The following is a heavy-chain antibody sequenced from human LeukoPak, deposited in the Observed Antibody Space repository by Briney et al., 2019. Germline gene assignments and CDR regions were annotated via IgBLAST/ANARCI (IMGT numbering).Heavy chain of an antibody. J-gene: IGHJ4*02. D-gene: IGHD3-3*01. Sequence: SGTLSLTCAVSGGSISSSNWWSWVRQPPGKGLEWIGEIYHSGSTNYNPFLKSRVTISVDKSKNQFSLKLSSVTAADTAVYYCARHGVGNYDFWSGYQTDYFDYWGQGTLVTVSS. V-gene: IGHV4-4*02. CDR3: ARHGVGNYDFWSGYQTDYFDY. CDR1: GGSISSSNW. CDR2: IYHSGST.